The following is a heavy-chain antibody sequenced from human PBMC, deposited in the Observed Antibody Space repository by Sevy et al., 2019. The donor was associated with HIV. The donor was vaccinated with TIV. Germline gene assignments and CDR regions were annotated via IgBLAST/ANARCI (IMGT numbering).Heavy chain of an antibody. J-gene: IGHJ4*02. CDR2: IYHSGIT. Sequence: SETLSLTCAVSGYSISSGYYWGWIRQPPGKGLEWIGSIYHSGITYYNPSLKSRVTISVDTSKNQFSLKLSSVTAADTAVYYCARVYYYDSSGYRGGGYFDYWGQGTLVTVSS. D-gene: IGHD3-22*01. CDR3: ARVYYYDSSGYRGGGYFDY. V-gene: IGHV4-38-2*01. CDR1: GYSISSGYY.